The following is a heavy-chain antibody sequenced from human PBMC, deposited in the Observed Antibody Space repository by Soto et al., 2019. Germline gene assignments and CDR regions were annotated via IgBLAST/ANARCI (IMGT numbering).Heavy chain of an antibody. J-gene: IGHJ4*02. CDR1: GDSVSSNSAA. CDR2: TYYRSKWYN. V-gene: IGHV6-1*01. D-gene: IGHD1-26*01. Sequence: SQTLSLTSAISGDSVSSNSAAWKWIRQPPSRGREWLGMTYYRSKWYNDYAVSVKSRITINPDTSKNQFSLQLNSVTPEDTAVYFCARGLALSGSYLRAFDSWGQGTLVTVSS. CDR3: ARGLALSGSYLRAFDS.